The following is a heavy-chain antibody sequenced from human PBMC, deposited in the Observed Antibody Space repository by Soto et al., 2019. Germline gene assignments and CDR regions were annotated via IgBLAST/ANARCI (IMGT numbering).Heavy chain of an antibody. CDR3: ARDREAGYNFYYGMDV. J-gene: IGHJ6*02. D-gene: IGHD6-19*01. CDR2: IYTSASI. CDR1: GADINTYS. V-gene: IGHV4-4*07. Sequence: PSETLSPTCSASGADINTYSWTWIRQPAGKGREWIGRIYTSASINYNPSLKGRVTLSVDTSTNQVSLRLASVTAADTAIYYCARDREAGYNFYYGMDVWGQGTTVTVSS.